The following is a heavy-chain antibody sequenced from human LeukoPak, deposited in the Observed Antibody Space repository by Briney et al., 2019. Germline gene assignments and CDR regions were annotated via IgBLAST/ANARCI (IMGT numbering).Heavy chain of an antibody. CDR2: IRQHGSDK. J-gene: IGHJ4*02. V-gene: IGHV3-7*01. D-gene: IGHD1-26*01. CDR1: GFTFSTYW. CDR3: VRGLISGNYYAGHDY. Sequence: GGSLRLSCAASGFTFSTYWMSWVRQAPGKGLEWVANIRQHGSDKYYVDSVKGRFTISRDNAKNSLFLQMNSLRAEDTAVYYCVRGLISGNYYAGHDYWGQGTLVTVSS.